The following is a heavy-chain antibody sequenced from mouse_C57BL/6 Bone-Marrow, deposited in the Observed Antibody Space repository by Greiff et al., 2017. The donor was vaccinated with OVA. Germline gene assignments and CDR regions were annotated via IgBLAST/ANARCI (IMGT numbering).Heavy chain of an antibody. CDR2: IWSGGST. J-gene: IGHJ4*01. CDR3: ARKGASY. V-gene: IGHV2-2*01. Sequence: QVQLQQSGPGLVQPSQSLSITCTVSGFSLTSYGVHWVRQSPGKGLVWLGVIWSGGSTDYNAAVIYRLSISKDNSKSQVFFKMNSLQADDTAIYYCARKGASYWGQGTSVTVSS. CDR1: GFSLTSYG. D-gene: IGHD6-1*01.